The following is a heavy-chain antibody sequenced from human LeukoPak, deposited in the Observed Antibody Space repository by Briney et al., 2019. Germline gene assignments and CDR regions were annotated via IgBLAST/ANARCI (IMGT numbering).Heavy chain of an antibody. Sequence: SETLSLTCAVSDDSITMYYWTWIRQPPGKGLEWIGYVDHTGSTNYNPSLKSRVTMSVDASKNQFFLKLSSVTAADTAVYYCARHESHDILTGYYVPGASRFDPWGQGTLVTVSS. D-gene: IGHD3-9*01. J-gene: IGHJ5*02. V-gene: IGHV4-59*08. CDR2: VDHTGST. CDR1: DDSITMYY. CDR3: ARHESHDILTGYYVPGASRFDP.